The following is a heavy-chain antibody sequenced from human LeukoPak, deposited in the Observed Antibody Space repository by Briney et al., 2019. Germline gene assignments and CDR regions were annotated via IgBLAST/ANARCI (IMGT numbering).Heavy chain of an antibody. D-gene: IGHD3-22*01. J-gene: IGHJ4*02. V-gene: IGHV4-34*01. CDR1: GGSFSGYY. CDR3: ARRVFVGYYYDSSGRGKYYFDY. CDR2: INHSGST. Sequence: SETLSLTCAVYGGSFSGYYWSWIRQPPGKGLEWIGEINHSGSTNYNPSLKSRVTISVDTSKNQFSPKLSSVTAADTAVYYCARRVFVGYYYDSSGRGKYYFDYWGQGTLVTVSS.